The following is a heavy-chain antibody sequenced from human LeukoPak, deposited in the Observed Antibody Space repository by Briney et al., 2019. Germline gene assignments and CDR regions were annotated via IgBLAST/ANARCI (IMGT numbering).Heavy chain of an antibody. CDR2: ISGSGSST. V-gene: IGHV3-23*01. CDR1: GFTFSSYA. Sequence: PGGSLRLSCAASGFTFSSYAMSWVRQAPGKGLEWVSAISGSGSSTYYADSVKGRFTISRDNSKNTLYLQMNSLRAEDTAVYYCAKVRYCSSTSCSFFDYWGQGTLVTVSS. D-gene: IGHD2-2*01. J-gene: IGHJ4*02. CDR3: AKVRYCSSTSCSFFDY.